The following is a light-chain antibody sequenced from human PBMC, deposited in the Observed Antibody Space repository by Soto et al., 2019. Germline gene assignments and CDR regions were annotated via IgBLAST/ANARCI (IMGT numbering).Light chain of an antibody. Sequence: PGERATLSCRPSQSVSNYLVWYQQKPGHAPRLLISGASSRATGIPDRFSGSGSGTEFTLTIRRLEPEDFAVYYCQQYGGSPQTFGQGTKV. J-gene: IGKJ1*01. CDR3: QQYGGSPQT. CDR2: GAS. V-gene: IGKV3-20*01. CDR1: QSVSNY.